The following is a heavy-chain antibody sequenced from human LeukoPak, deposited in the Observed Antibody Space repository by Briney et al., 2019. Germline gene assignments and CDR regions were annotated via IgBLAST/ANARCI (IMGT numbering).Heavy chain of an antibody. V-gene: IGHV3-23*01. CDR3: AKVRDSSGYYYGLDY. CDR1: GFTFSSYG. J-gene: IGHJ4*02. Sequence: PGGSLRLSCAASGFTFSSYGMHWVRQAPGKGLEWVSAISGSGGSTYYADSVKGRFTISRDNSKNTLYLQMNSLRAEDTAVYYCAKVRDSSGYYYGLDYWGQGTLVTVSS. CDR2: ISGSGGST. D-gene: IGHD3-22*01.